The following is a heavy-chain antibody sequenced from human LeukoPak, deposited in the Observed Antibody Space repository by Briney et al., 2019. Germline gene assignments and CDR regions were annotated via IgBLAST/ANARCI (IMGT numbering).Heavy chain of an antibody. CDR3: ATSSTNQLPKDY. CDR2: IWYDGSNK. CDR1: GFTFSGAT. Sequence: GGSLRLSCAASGFTFSGATMHWVRQAPGKGLEWVAVIWYDGSNKNYADSVKGRFTISRDNSKNTLYLQMNSLRAEDTAVYYCATSSTNQLPKDYWGQGTLVTVSS. J-gene: IGHJ4*02. V-gene: IGHV3-33*08. D-gene: IGHD2-2*01.